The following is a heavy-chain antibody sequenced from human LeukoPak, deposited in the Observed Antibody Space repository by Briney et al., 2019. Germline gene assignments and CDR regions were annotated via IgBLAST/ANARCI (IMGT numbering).Heavy chain of an antibody. V-gene: IGHV3-11*04. CDR1: GFTFSDYY. J-gene: IGHJ4*02. CDR2: ISSSVSTI. CDR3: ARVHIVVVIATRFDY. Sequence: GGSLRLSCAASGFTFSDYYMSWLRQAAGKGLEWVSYISSSVSTIYYADSVKGRFTISRGNAKNSLYLQMNSLRAEDTAVYYCARVHIVVVIATRFDYWGQGTLVTVSS. D-gene: IGHD2-21*01.